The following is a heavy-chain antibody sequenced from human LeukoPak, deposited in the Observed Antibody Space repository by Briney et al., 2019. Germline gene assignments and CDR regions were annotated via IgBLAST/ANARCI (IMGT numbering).Heavy chain of an antibody. CDR2: IYSDGTT. V-gene: IGHV3-53*01. CDR3: ARDSPYSDYLIGGAFNI. Sequence: GGSLRLSCAASGFTFRTYGMNWVRQAPGKGLEWVSVIYSDGTTYYTDSVKGRFTISRDNSKNTLYLQMNSLGAEDTAVYYCARDSPYSDYLIGGAFNIWGQGTMVTVSS. D-gene: IGHD4-11*01. CDR1: GFTFRTYG. J-gene: IGHJ3*02.